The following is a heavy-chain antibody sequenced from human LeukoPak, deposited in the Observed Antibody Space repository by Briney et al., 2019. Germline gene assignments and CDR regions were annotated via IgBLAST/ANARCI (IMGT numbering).Heavy chain of an antibody. V-gene: IGHV1-18*01. D-gene: IGHD3-3*01. CDR3: ARDRNTDFWSGYYTNYFDY. CDR2: ISAYSLNT. Sequence: ASVKVSCKASGYTFTSYGISWVRQAPGQGLEWMGWISAYSLNTNYAQNFQGRVTMTTDTSTSTAYMELRSLRSDDTAVYYCARDRNTDFWSGYYTNYFDYWGQGTLVIVSS. J-gene: IGHJ4*02. CDR1: GYTFTSYG.